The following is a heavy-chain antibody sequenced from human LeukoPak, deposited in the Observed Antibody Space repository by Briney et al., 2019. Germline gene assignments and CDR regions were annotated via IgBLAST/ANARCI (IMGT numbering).Heavy chain of an antibody. CDR2: ISSSGSTI. V-gene: IGHV3-48*03. J-gene: IGHJ3*02. CDR1: GFTFSSYE. D-gene: IGHD3-16*01. CDR3: AREGRGRAFDI. Sequence: GGSLRLSCAASGFTFSSYEMNWVRQAPGKGLEWVSYISSSGSTIYYADSVKGRFTISRDNAKNSLYLQMNSLRAGDTAVYYCAREGRGRAFDIWGQGTMVTVSS.